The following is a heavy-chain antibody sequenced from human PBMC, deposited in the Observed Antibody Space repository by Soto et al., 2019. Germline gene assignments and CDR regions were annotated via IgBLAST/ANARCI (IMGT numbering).Heavy chain of an antibody. CDR2: IIPIFGTA. CDR3: ARDWGYCSGGSCSYNHAFDY. Sequence: GASVKVSCKASGGTFSSYAISWVRQAPGQGLEWMGGIIPIFGTANYAQKFQGRVTITADESTSTAYMELSSLRSEDTAVYYCARDWGYCSGGSCSYNHAFDYWGQGTLVTVSS. D-gene: IGHD2-15*01. V-gene: IGHV1-69*13. CDR1: GGTFSSYA. J-gene: IGHJ4*02.